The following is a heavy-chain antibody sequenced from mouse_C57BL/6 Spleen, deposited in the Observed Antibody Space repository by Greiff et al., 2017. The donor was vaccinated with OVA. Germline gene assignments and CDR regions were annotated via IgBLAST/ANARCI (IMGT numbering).Heavy chain of an antibody. CDR2: IYPRDGST. CDR3: ARYDFITTVVPYYYAMDY. Sequence: VMLVESGPELVKPGASVKLSCKASGYTFTSYDINWVKQRPGQGLEWIGWIYPRDGSTKYNEKFKGKATLTVDTSSSTAYMELHSLTSEDSAVYCCARYDFITTVVPYYYAMDYWGQGTSVTVSS. J-gene: IGHJ4*01. V-gene: IGHV1-85*01. D-gene: IGHD1-1*01. CDR1: GYTFTSYD.